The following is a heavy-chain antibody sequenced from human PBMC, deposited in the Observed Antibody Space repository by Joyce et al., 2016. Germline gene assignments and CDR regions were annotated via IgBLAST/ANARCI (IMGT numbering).Heavy chain of an antibody. J-gene: IGHJ4*02. V-gene: IGHV4-30-4*01. D-gene: IGHD3-22*01. CDR1: GDSMTSGDYY. CDR3: ARADSSGTYYFDH. CDR2: IYYSGSA. Sequence: HVQLQESGPGLVKPSETLSLTCSVSGDSMTSGDYYWSWIRQSPVKGLEWFGYIYYSGSAYDNPSLKSRVTIAVDTSKDQFSLRLSSLTAADTAVYYCARADSSGTYYFDHWGQGALVTVSS.